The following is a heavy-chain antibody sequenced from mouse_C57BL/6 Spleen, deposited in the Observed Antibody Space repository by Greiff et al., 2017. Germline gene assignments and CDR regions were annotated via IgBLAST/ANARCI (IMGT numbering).Heavy chain of an antibody. CDR2: IYPGSGST. Sequence: VQLQQPGAELVKPGASVKMSCKASGYTFTSYWITWVKQRPGQGLEWIGDIYPGSGSTNYNEKFKSKATLTVDTSSSTAYMQLSSLTSEDSAVYYCARGEYYGSSTWFAYWGQGTLVTVSA. D-gene: IGHD1-1*01. V-gene: IGHV1-55*01. CDR1: GYTFTSYW. CDR3: ARGEYYGSSTWFAY. J-gene: IGHJ3*01.